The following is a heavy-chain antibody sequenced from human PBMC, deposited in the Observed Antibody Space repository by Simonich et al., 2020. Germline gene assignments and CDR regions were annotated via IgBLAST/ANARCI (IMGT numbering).Heavy chain of an antibody. D-gene: IGHD6-13*01. CDR2: IDHSGST. V-gene: IGHV4-38-2*01. J-gene: IGHJ6*02. CDR3: ARVGYSNYYYYGMDV. Sequence: QVQLQESGPGLVKPSETLSLTCAVSGYSISSGYYWGWVRQPPGKGLEWIGSIDHSGSTYYNPSIKSPVTISVDTSKNQFSLKLSSVTAADTAVYYCARVGYSNYYYYGMDVWGQGTTVTVSS. CDR1: GYSISSGYY.